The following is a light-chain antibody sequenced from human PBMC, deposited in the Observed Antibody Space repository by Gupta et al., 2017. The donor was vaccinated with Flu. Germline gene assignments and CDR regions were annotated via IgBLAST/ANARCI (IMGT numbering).Light chain of an antibody. V-gene: IGKV2-28*01. CDR2: LGS. Sequence: DIVMTQSPLSLPVTPGEPASISCRSSQSLLHSNGYNYLDWYLQKPGQSPQLLIYLGSNRASGVPDRCSGSGSGTDVTLKISRVEAEDVGVYYFMQALQTPNSFGQGTKLEIK. CDR1: QSLLHSNGYNY. CDR3: MQALQTPNS. J-gene: IGKJ2*03.